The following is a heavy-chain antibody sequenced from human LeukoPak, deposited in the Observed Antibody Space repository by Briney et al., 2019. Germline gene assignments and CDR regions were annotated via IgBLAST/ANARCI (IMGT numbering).Heavy chain of an antibody. CDR2: ISSSSSTI. V-gene: IGHV3-48*01. J-gene: IGHJ3*02. Sequence: QPGGSLRLSCAASGFTFSSYSMNWVRQAPGKGLEWVSYISSSSSTIYYADSVKGRFTISRDNAKNSLYLQMNSLRAEDTAVYYCATSKRFGELPIDIWGQGTMVTVSS. CDR3: ATSKRFGELPIDI. CDR1: GFTFSSYS. D-gene: IGHD3-10*01.